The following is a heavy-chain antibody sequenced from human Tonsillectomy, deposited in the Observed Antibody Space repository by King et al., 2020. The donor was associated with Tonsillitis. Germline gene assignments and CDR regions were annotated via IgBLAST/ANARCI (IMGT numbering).Heavy chain of an antibody. CDR1: GFTFSSYG. CDR2: ISYDGSNK. CDR3: AXXQGQQWXXXXXYYYGMDV. J-gene: IGHJ6*02. Sequence: VQLVESGGGVVQPGRSLRLSCAASGFTFSSYGMHWVRQAPGKGLEWVAVISYDGSNKYYADSVKGRFTXSRDNSKNTXYLQMNSLRAEDTAVYYCAXXQGQQWXXXXXYYYGMDVWGQGXTVTVSS. D-gene: IGHD6-19*01. V-gene: IGHV3-30*18.